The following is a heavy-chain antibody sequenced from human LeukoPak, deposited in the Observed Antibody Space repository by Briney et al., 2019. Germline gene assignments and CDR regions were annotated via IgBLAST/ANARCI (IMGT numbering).Heavy chain of an antibody. Sequence: ASAKVSCKASGYTFTGYYMHWVRQAPGQGLEWMGWINPNSGGTNYAQKFQGRVTMTRDTSISTAYMELSRLRSDDTAVYYCAGVHYGSGSGQYYFDYWGQGTLVTVSS. V-gene: IGHV1-2*02. J-gene: IGHJ4*02. CDR3: AGVHYGSGSGQYYFDY. D-gene: IGHD3-10*01. CDR1: GYTFTGYY. CDR2: INPNSGGT.